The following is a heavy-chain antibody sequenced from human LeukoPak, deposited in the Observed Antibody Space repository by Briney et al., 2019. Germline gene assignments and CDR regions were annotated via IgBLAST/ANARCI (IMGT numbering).Heavy chain of an antibody. CDR3: ARAFCGGDCYSRWHYFDY. D-gene: IGHD2-21*01. J-gene: IGHJ4*02. CDR2: IIPIFGTA. Sequence: SVKVSCKASGGTFSSYAISWVRQASGQGLEWMGGIIPIFGTANYAQKFQGRVTITADESTSTAYMELSSLRSEDTAVYYCARAFCGGDCYSRWHYFDYWGQGTLVTVSS. V-gene: IGHV1-69*13. CDR1: GGTFSSYA.